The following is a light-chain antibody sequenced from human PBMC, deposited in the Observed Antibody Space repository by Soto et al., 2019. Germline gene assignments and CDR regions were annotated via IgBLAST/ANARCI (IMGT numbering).Light chain of an antibody. J-gene: IGKJ5*01. CDR3: HHYGGSPIT. Sequence: EIVFTQSPGTLSLSPGERATLSCRASQSVNSDYLGWFQQKPGQAPRLLIYGASTRATGIPDRFSGSGSGTDFTHTISRLEPEDFAVYYCHHYGGSPITCGQGTRLEIK. CDR2: GAS. V-gene: IGKV3-20*01. CDR1: QSVNSDY.